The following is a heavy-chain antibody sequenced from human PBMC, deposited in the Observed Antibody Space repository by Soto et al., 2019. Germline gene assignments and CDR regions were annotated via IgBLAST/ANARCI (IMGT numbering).Heavy chain of an antibody. CDR1: GFIFDDYA. D-gene: IGHD1-26*01. CDR2: ISWNSGSI. CDR3: GKDISGRGSFYYYYGMDV. V-gene: IGHV3-9*01. J-gene: IGHJ6*02. Sequence: EEQLVESGGGLVQPGRSLRLSCAASGFIFDDYAMHWVRRPPGKGLEWVSGISWNSGSIGYADSVKARFTISRDNDKKTLYLQMNSLRAEDTALYYCGKDISGRGSFYYYYGMDVWGQGTTVTVSS.